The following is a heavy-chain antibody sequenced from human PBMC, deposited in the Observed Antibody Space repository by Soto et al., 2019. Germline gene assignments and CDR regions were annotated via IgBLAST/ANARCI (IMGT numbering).Heavy chain of an antibody. V-gene: IGHV3-64*01. J-gene: IGHJ3*02. Sequence: GGSLRLSCAASGFTFSSYAMHWVRQAPGKGLEYVSAISSNGGSTYYANSVKGRFTISRDNSKNTLYLQMGSLRAEDMAVYYCARDCRPISGGSCHHDAFDIWGQGTMVTVSS. D-gene: IGHD2-15*01. CDR3: ARDCRPISGGSCHHDAFDI. CDR1: GFTFSSYA. CDR2: ISSNGGST.